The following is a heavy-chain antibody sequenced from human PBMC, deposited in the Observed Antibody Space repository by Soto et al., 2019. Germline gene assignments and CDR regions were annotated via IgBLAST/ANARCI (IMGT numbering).Heavy chain of an antibody. CDR1: GFTFSSYA. D-gene: IGHD3-3*01. V-gene: IGHV3-23*01. CDR2: ISGSGGST. Sequence: GGSLRLSCAASGFTFSSYAMSWVRQAPGKGLEWVSAISGSGGSTYYADSVKGRFTISRDNSKNTLYLQMNSLRAEDTAVYYCAKSHETYYDFWSGYVDYWGQGTLVTVSS. J-gene: IGHJ4*02. CDR3: AKSHETYYDFWSGYVDY.